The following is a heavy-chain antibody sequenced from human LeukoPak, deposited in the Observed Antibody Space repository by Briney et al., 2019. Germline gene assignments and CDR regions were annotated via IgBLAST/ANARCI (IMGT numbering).Heavy chain of an antibody. CDR1: GFTFSSYS. V-gene: IGHV3-48*01. CDR3: ARDMDSSSHYFDY. D-gene: IGHD6-6*01. Sequence: GGSLRLSCAASGFTFSSYSMNWVRQAPGKGLEWVSYISSSSSTIYYADSVKGRFTISRDNSKNTLYLQMNSLRAEDTAVYYCARDMDSSSHYFDYWGQGALVTVSS. CDR2: ISSSSSTI. J-gene: IGHJ4*02.